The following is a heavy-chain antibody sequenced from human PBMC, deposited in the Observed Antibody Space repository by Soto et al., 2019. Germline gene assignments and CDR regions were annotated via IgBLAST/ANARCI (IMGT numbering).Heavy chain of an antibody. V-gene: IGHV3-21*01. J-gene: IGHJ4*02. CDR2: ISSSSSYI. Sequence: GGSLRLSCAASGFTFSSYSMNWVRQAPGKGLEWVSSISSSSSYIYYADSVKGRFTISRDNAKNSLYLQMNSLRAEDMAVYYCARDPDDHFDYWGQGTLVTVSS. CDR3: ARDPDDHFDY. CDR1: GFTFSSYS.